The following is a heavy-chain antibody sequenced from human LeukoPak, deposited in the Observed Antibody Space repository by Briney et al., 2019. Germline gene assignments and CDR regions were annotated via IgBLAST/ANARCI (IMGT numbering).Heavy chain of an antibody. D-gene: IGHD4-17*01. CDR3: ARLGTTVTLDAFDI. V-gene: IGHV3-21*01. CDR1: GFTFSSYS. Sequence: GGSLRLSCAASGFTFSSYSMNWVRQAPGKGLEWVSSISSSSSYIYYAGSVKGRFTISRDNAKNSLYLQMNSLRAEDTAVYYCARLGTTVTLDAFDIWGQGTMVTVSS. CDR2: ISSSSSYI. J-gene: IGHJ3*02.